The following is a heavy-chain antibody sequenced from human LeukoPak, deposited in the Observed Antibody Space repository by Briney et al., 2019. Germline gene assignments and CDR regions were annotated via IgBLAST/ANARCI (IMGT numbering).Heavy chain of an antibody. Sequence: ASVKVSCKASGYTFTRYDINWVRQAPGQGLEWMGWISAYNGNANYAQNLQGRVTMTTDTSTSTAYMELRSLTSDDTAVYYCARANMVRGVGSFFDRNWFDPWGQGTLVTVSS. D-gene: IGHD3-10*01. V-gene: IGHV1-18*01. CDR3: ARANMVRGVGSFFDRNWFDP. CDR2: ISAYNGNA. CDR1: GYTFTRYD. J-gene: IGHJ5*02.